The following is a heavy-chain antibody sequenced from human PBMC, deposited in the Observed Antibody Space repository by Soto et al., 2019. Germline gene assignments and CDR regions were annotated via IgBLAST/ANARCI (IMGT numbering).Heavy chain of an antibody. CDR1: GGSISSGGYY. Sequence: QVQLQESGPGLVKPSQTLSLTCTVSGGSISSGGYYWSWIRQHPGKGLEWIGYINYSGSTYYNPSLKSRVTITVDMSKNQFSLKLSSVTAADTAVYYCARLYSYGRIDYWGQGTLVTVSS. V-gene: IGHV4-31*03. J-gene: IGHJ4*02. CDR3: ARLYSYGRIDY. D-gene: IGHD5-18*01. CDR2: INYSGST.